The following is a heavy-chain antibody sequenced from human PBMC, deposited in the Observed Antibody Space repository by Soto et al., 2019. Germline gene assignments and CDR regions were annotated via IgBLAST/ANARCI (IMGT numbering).Heavy chain of an antibody. CDR1: GGTFSSYT. Sequence: SVKVSCKASGGTFSSYTISWVRQAPGQGLEWMGRIIPILGIANYAQKFQERVTITRDMSTSTAYMELSSLRSEDTAVYYCAAWPDILTGPTYYFDYWGQGTLVTVSS. CDR2: IIPILGIA. V-gene: IGHV1-69*02. CDR3: AAWPDILTGPTYYFDY. J-gene: IGHJ4*02. D-gene: IGHD3-9*01.